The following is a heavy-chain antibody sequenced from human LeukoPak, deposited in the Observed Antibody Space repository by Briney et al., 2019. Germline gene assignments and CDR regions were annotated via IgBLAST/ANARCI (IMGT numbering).Heavy chain of an antibody. Sequence: SETLSLTCIVSGGSISSSSYYWSWIRQPAGKGLEWIGRIYTSGSTDYNPSLKSRVTISVDTSKNQFSLRLSSMTAADTAMYYCARRGDVWGQGTMVTVSS. CDR2: IYTSGST. V-gene: IGHV4-61*02. J-gene: IGHJ3*01. CDR3: ARRGDV. CDR1: GGSISSSSYY.